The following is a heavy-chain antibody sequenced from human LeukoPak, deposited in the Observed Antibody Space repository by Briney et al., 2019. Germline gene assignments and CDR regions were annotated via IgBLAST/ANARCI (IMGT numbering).Heavy chain of an antibody. V-gene: IGHV4-59*01. CDR3: ARVHYFDSSGYYSSTYYYYMDV. Sequence: PSETLSLTCTVSGGSISNYYWTWIRQPPGKGLEWIGYISYSGSTKDNPPLKSRATISIDTSKTQFSLKLSSVTAADTAVYYCARVHYFDSSGYYSSTYYYYMDVWGKGTTITVSS. J-gene: IGHJ6*03. CDR2: ISYSGST. CDR1: GGSISNYY. D-gene: IGHD3-22*01.